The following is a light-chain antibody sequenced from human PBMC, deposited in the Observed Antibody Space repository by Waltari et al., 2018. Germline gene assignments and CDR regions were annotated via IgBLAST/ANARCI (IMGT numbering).Light chain of an antibody. CDR3: QQYYSTPVWT. CDR2: AAS. CDR1: QGISNS. J-gene: IGKJ1*01. V-gene: IGKV1-NL1*01. Sequence: DIQMTQSPSSLSASVGDRVTITCRASQGISNSLAWYQQKPGKAPKLLLYAASRLESGVPSRFSGSGSGTDYTLTINSLQPEDFATYYCQQYYSTPVWTFGQGTKVEIK.